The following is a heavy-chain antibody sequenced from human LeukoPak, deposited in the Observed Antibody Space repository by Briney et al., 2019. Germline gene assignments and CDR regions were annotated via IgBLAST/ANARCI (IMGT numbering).Heavy chain of an antibody. Sequence: GGSLRLSCAASGFTFSGYWMSWVRQAPGKRLERLANISQDGSEKKYVDSVKGRFTVSRDNAKNSLYLQMNSLRDEDTALYYCAREALHWNDGVDWGRGTLVTVSS. D-gene: IGHD1-1*01. CDR2: ISQDGSEK. CDR1: GFTFSGYW. V-gene: IGHV3-7*01. J-gene: IGHJ4*02. CDR3: AREALHWNDGVD.